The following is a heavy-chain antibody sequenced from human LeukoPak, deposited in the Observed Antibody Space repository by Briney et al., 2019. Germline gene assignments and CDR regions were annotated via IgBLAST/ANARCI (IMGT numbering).Heavy chain of an antibody. Sequence: NASETLSLTCTVSGGSISSYYWSWIRQPPGKGLEWIGYIYYSGSTNYNPSLKSRVTISVDRSKSQFSLKVSSVTAADTAVYYCARHIAAAGRFDYWGQGTQVTVSS. CDR2: IYYSGST. J-gene: IGHJ4*02. V-gene: IGHV4-59*08. CDR3: ARHIAAAGRFDY. CDR1: GGSISSYY. D-gene: IGHD6-13*01.